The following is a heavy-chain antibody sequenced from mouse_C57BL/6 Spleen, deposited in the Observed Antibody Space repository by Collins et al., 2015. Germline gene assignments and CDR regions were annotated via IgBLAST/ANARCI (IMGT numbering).Heavy chain of an antibody. CDR2: INPNNGGT. V-gene: IGHV1-26*01. J-gene: IGHJ4*01. CDR3: ARGEGIYAMDY. Sequence: WIGDINPNNGGTSYNQKFKGKATLTVDKSSSTAYMELRSLTSEDSAVYYCARGEGIYAMDYWGQGTSVTVSS.